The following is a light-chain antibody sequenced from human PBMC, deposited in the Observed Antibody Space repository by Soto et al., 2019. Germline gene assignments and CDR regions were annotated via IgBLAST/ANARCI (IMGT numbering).Light chain of an antibody. CDR3: QNYNSYSEE. V-gene: IGKV1-5*03. J-gene: IGKJ1*01. CDR2: KAS. Sequence: DIQMTHSPSTLSVSVLYIVTITFRASQTISSWLAWYQQKPGKAPKLLIYKASTLKSGVPSRFSGSGSGTEFTLTISSLQPDDFATYYCQNYNSYSEEFGQGTKVDIK. CDR1: QTISSW.